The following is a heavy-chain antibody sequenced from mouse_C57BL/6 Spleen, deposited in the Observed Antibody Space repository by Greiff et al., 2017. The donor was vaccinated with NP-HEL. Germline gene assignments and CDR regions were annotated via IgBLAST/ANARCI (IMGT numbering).Heavy chain of an antibody. CDR2: INYDGSST. CDR3: ARDRGREGFAMDY. V-gene: IGHV5-16*01. CDR1: GFTFSDYY. Sequence: EVKVVESEGGLVQPGSSMKLSCTASGFTFSDYYMAWVRQVPEKGLEWVANINYDGSSTYYLDSLKSRFIISRDNAKNILYLQMSSLKSEDTATYYCARDRGREGFAMDYWGQGTSVTVSS. J-gene: IGHJ4*01.